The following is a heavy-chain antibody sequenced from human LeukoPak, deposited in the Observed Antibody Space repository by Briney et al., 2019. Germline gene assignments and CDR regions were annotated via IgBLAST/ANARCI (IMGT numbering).Heavy chain of an antibody. CDR3: AKSKEDCCGSFDP. V-gene: IGHV3-23*01. Sequence: QPGGSLRLSCAASGFTFSSYAMSWVRQSPGKGLEWVSAISATTSTTYYADSVRGRFTISRDISKNTLYLQMNCLRVEDTAVYYCAKSKEDCCGSFDPWGQGTLVTVSS. J-gene: IGHJ5*02. CDR1: GFTFSSYA. CDR2: ISATTSTT. D-gene: IGHD2-15*01.